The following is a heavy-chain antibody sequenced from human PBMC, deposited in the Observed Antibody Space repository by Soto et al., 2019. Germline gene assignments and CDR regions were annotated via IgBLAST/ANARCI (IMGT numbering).Heavy chain of an antibody. CDR2: FYPEDGEI. J-gene: IGHJ3*02. V-gene: IGHV1-24*01. Sequence: ASVKVSCKVSGYTLTELCMHWVRQAPGKGLEWMGGFYPEDGEIIYAQKFQGRVTMTEDTSTDTAYMEMSSLRSEDTAVYYCAATRIAVPEVFDIWGQGTMVTVSS. CDR3: AATRIAVPEVFDI. D-gene: IGHD6-19*01. CDR1: GYTLTELC.